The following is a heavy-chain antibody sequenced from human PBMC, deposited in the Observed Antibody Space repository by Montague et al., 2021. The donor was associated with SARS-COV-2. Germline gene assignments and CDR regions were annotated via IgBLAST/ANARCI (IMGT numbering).Heavy chain of an antibody. J-gene: IGHJ4*02. V-gene: IGHV4-4*02. CDR3: ARQGDFSYTVGEN. CDR2: VYHGGGT. Sequence: SETLSLTCAVSGGSISSSNYWIWVRQPPGKGLEWIGEVYHGGGTNYKPSRKSRVTISVDKYKNQPSLKLSSVTAADTAVYYCARQGDFSYTVGENGGQGTLVTVSS. CDR1: GGSISSSNY. D-gene: IGHD1-26*01.